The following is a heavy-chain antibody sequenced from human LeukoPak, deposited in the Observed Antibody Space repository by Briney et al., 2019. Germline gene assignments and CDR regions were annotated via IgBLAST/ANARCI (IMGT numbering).Heavy chain of an antibody. J-gene: IGHJ4*02. Sequence: SETLSLTCAVYGGSFSGNYWSWIRQPPGKGLEWIGEINHSGSTNYNPSLKSRVTISVDTSKNQFSLKLSSVTAADTAVYYCARGPTWRYYDSSGYPQPIDYWGQGTLVTVSS. V-gene: IGHV4-34*01. D-gene: IGHD3-22*01. CDR2: INHSGST. CDR1: GGSFSGNY. CDR3: ARGPTWRYYDSSGYPQPIDY.